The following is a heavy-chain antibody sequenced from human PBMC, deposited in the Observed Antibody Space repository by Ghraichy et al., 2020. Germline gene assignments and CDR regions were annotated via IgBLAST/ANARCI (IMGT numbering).Heavy chain of an antibody. CDR1: GGSISSSNW. CDR2: IYHSGST. V-gene: IGHV4-4*02. CDR3: ARAVTPSSYYFDY. J-gene: IGHJ4*02. D-gene: IGHD4-11*01. Sequence: SETLSLTCAVSGGSISSSNWWSWVRQPPGKGLEWIGEIYHSGSTNYNPSLKSRVTISVDKSKNQFSLKLSSVTAADTAVYYCARAVTPSSYYFDYWGQGTLVTVSS.